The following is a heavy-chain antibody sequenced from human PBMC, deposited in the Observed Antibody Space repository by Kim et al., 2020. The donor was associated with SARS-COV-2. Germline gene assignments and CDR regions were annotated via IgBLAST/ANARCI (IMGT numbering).Heavy chain of an antibody. Sequence: KDRFPISRDTSKNTLYLQMNSLRAEDTAVYYCARGGYYDSTPNAYGMDVWGQGTTVTVSS. CDR3: ARGGYYDSTPNAYGMDV. V-gene: IGHV3-30*07. J-gene: IGHJ6*02. D-gene: IGHD3-22*01.